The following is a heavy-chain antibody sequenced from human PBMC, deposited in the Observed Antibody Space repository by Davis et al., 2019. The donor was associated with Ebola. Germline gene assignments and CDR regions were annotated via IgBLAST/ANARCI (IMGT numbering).Heavy chain of an antibody. J-gene: IGHJ6*02. Sequence: GESLKISCAASGFTFSSYGMHWVRQAPGKGLEWVAVIWYDGNNKYYADSVKGRFTISRDNSKNTLYLQMNSLRAEDTAVYYCARVGSEYVDYYYYGMDVWGQGTTVTVSS. V-gene: IGHV3-33*01. CDR1: GFTFSSYG. CDR2: IWYDGNNK. CDR3: ARVGSEYVDYYYYGMDV. D-gene: IGHD2-2*01.